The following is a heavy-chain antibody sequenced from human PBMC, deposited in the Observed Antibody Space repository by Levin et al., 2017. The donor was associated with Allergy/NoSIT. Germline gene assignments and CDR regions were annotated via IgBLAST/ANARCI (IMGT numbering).Heavy chain of an antibody. CDR3: ARDRRHYYGSGSFYNYMDV. CDR1: GFPFSSHT. CDR2: ISTDGSYK. D-gene: IGHD3-10*01. V-gene: IGHV3-21*01. J-gene: IGHJ6*03. Sequence: PGGSLRLSCAASGFPFSSHTMNWVRQAPGQGLEWVSYISTDGSYKYYADPVRGRFTISRDNAKNSLYLQINSLRAEDTAVYYCARDRRHYYGSGSFYNYMDVWGEGTTVTVSS.